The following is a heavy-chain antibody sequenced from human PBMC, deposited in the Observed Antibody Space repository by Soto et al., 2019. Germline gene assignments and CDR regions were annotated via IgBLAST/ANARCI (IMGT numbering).Heavy chain of an antibody. D-gene: IGHD3-22*01. Sequence: QVQLVQSGAEVKRPGSSVKLSCKASGGTFTYYGISWVRQAPGQGLEWMGGIIPIIGPATYAQKFQGRVTITADQSTSKAYMELSSLGSEDTALYYCARDLGTTIAGPPRRETYGGLDPWGQGTLVTVSS. CDR3: ARDLGTTIAGPPRRETYGGLDP. J-gene: IGHJ5*02. V-gene: IGHV1-69*01. CDR1: GGTFTYYG. CDR2: IIPIIGPA.